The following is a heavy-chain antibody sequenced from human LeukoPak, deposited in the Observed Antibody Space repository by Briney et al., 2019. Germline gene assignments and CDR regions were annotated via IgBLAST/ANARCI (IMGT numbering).Heavy chain of an antibody. Sequence: ASVKVSCKASGGTFSSYTISWVRQAPGQGLEWMGRIIPILGIANYAQKFEGRVTITADKSTSTAYMELSSLRSEDTAVYCCAREISSSSWSVGWFDPWGQGTLVTVSP. CDR3: AREISSSSWSVGWFDP. V-gene: IGHV1-69*04. CDR2: IIPILGIA. D-gene: IGHD6-13*01. CDR1: GGTFSSYT. J-gene: IGHJ5*02.